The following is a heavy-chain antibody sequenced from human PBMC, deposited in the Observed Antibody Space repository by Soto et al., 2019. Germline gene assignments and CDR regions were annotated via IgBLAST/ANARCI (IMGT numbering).Heavy chain of an antibody. V-gene: IGHV4-39*01. D-gene: IGHD1-1*01. J-gene: IGHJ6*03. CDR2: IYYSGST. Sequence: SETLSLTCTVSGGSISSSSYYWGWIRQPPGKGLEWIGSIYYSGSTYYNPSLKSRVTISVDTSKNQFSLKLSSVTAADTAVYYCARHLNWNRRLAYYYYYMDVWGKGTTVTVSS. CDR3: ARHLNWNRRLAYYYYYMDV. CDR1: GGSISSSSYY.